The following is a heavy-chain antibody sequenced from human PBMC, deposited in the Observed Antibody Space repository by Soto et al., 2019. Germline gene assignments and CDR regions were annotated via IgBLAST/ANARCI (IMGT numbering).Heavy chain of an antibody. CDR1: GFTFSDHY. D-gene: IGHD3-16*01. Sequence: EVQLVESGGGLVQPGGSLRLSCVASGFTFSDHYMDWVRQAPGKGLEWVGRIRHKARGYTTEYAASVMGRFTISRDDSKNTLFLKMNSLRTEDTAVYYCARDLEGASGGEYCDYWGQGTLVTVSS. J-gene: IGHJ4*02. V-gene: IGHV3-72*01. CDR3: ARDLEGASGGEYCDY. CDR2: IRHKARGYTT.